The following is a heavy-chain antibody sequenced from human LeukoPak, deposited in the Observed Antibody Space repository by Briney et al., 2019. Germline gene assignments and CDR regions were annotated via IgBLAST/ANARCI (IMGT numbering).Heavy chain of an antibody. CDR2: ISYDGSNK. J-gene: IGHJ6*02. CDR3: ARDHGTMVRGVYGLYYYGMDV. V-gene: IGHV3-30-3*01. CDR1: GFTFSSYA. D-gene: IGHD3-10*01. Sequence: GGSLRLSCAASGFTFSSYAMHWVRQAPGKGLEWVAVISYDGSNKYYADSVKGRFTISRDNSKNTLYLQMNSLRAEDTAVYYCARDHGTMVRGVYGLYYYGMDVWGQGTTVTVSS.